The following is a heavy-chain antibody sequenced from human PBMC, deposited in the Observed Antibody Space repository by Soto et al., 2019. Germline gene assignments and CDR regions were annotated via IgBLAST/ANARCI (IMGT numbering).Heavy chain of an antibody. V-gene: IGHV2-5*02. Sequence: QITLKESGPTLVKPTQSLTLTCTVSGFSLSGDGVGVGWIRQPPGKALEWLALIYWDDDQRYSPSLKTRLTITKDPPKHHLVLTMPNIDPVDTATYYCANTFGGTRCPNDAFDIWGQRTVVTVPS. CDR3: ANTFGGTRCPNDAFDI. CDR2: IYWDDDQ. J-gene: IGHJ3*02. CDR1: GFSLSGDGVG. D-gene: IGHD3-16*01.